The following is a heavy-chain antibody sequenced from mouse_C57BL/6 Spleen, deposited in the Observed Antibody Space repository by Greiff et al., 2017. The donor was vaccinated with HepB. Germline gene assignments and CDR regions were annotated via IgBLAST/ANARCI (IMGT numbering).Heavy chain of an antibody. V-gene: IGHV8-12*01. CDR3: ARSDLITTVSYWYFDV. Sequence: QVTLKECGPGILQSSQTLSLTCSFSGFSLSTSGMGVSWIRQPSGKGLEWLAHIYWDDDKRYNPSLKSRLTISKDTSRNQVFLKLTSVYTADTATYYCARSDLITTVSYWYFDVWGTGPTVTVSS. CDR1: GFSLSTSGMG. CDR2: IYWDDDK. D-gene: IGHD1-1*01. J-gene: IGHJ1*03.